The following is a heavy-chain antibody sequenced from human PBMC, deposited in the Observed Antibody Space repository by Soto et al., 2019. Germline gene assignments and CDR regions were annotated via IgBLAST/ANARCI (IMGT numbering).Heavy chain of an antibody. Sequence: QVQLVQSGAEVKKPGSSVKVSCKASGGTFSSYAISWVRQAPGQGLEWMGGIIPIFGTANYAQKFQGRVTITADASTSKAYLELSSLRSEDTVVYDCARDGSAYYYDSSGYYPGYWGQGTLVTVSS. CDR1: GGTFSSYA. D-gene: IGHD3-22*01. V-gene: IGHV1-69*12. CDR2: IIPIFGTA. CDR3: ARDGSAYYYDSSGYYPGY. J-gene: IGHJ4*02.